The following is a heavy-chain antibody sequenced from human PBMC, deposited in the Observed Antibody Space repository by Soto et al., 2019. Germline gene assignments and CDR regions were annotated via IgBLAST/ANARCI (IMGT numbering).Heavy chain of an antibody. CDR1: GFTFSNYW. CDR3: ATSAAAPGNY. Sequence: EVHLVESGGGLVQPGGSLRLSCAASGFTFSNYWMSWVRQAPGKGLEWVANIKQDASEKYYVTSVKGRFTISRDNARNSLYQQMNSLRAEDTAVYYCATSAAAPGNYWGQGTLATVSS. J-gene: IGHJ4*02. CDR2: IKQDASEK. V-gene: IGHV3-7*01. D-gene: IGHD6-13*01.